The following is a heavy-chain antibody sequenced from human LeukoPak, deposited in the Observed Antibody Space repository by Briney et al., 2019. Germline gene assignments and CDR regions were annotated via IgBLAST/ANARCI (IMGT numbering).Heavy chain of an antibody. CDR3: ARSGTTMTGDGLDI. Sequence: GGSLRLSCAASGFSLSSHDMHWVRQVTGKGLEWVSGISATGDTYYLGFVKGRFTISRENAKNVLHLQMNSLRAGDTAVYYCARSGTTMTGDGLDIWGQGTMVTVSS. D-gene: IGHD4-17*01. V-gene: IGHV3-13*04. J-gene: IGHJ3*02. CDR1: GFSLSSHD. CDR2: ISATGDT.